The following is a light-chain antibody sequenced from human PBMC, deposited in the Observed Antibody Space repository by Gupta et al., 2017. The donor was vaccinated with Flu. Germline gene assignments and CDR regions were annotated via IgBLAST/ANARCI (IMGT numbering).Light chain of an antibody. J-gene: IGKJ3*01. V-gene: IGKV3-11*01. Sequence: GERATLACRASQSVSSYLAWYQQKPGQAPRLLNYDASNRATGIPARFSGSGSGTDFTLTSSSLEPEDFAVYYCQQRSNWLITFGPGTKVDIK. CDR1: QSVSSY. CDR3: QQRSNWLIT. CDR2: DAS.